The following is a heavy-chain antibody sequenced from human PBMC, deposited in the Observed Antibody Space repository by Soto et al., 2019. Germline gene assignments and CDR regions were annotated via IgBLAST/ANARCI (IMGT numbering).Heavy chain of an antibody. CDR1: GYTFTSNW. J-gene: IGHJ4*02. V-gene: IGHV5-51*01. D-gene: IGHD3-3*01. Sequence: GESLKISCRRPGYTFTSNWIAWVRQVPGQGPEWMGSIYPGDSDTRYSPSFQGQVIISDEKSSRTAYVQWNTLKASDTAIFYCARAIDGFYSLSEYLVQGTLVTSSS. CDR3: ARAIDGFYSLSEY. CDR2: IYPGDSDT.